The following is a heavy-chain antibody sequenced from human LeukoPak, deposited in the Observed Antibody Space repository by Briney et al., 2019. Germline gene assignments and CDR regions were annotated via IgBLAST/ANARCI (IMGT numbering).Heavy chain of an antibody. Sequence: GGSLRLSCAASGFTFSDYWMHWVRQAPEKGLEWVANINQDGTEQYYVDSVKGRFTISRDNAKNTLYLQMNSLRAEDTAVYYCARGSVVSSGGSTAWGQGTLVTVSS. J-gene: IGHJ5*01. V-gene: IGHV3-7*01. CDR3: ARGSVVSSGGSTA. CDR2: INQDGTEQ. CDR1: GFTFSDYW. D-gene: IGHD6-19*01.